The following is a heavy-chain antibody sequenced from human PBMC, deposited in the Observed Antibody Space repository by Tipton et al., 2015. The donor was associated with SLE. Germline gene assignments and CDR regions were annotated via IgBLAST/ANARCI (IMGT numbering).Heavy chain of an antibody. Sequence: SLRLSCAASGFTFSSYAMSWVRQAPGKGLEWMGIIYPGDFDTRYSPSFQGQVTISADKSISTAYLQWSSLKASDTAMYYCARRRSGYYLDAFDIWGHGTMVTVSS. CDR3: ARRRSGYYLDAFDI. CDR2: IYPGDFDT. CDR1: GFTFSSYA. D-gene: IGHD3-3*01. J-gene: IGHJ3*02. V-gene: IGHV5-51*01.